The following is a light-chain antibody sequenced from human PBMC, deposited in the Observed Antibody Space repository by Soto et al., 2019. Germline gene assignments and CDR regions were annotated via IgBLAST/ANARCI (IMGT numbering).Light chain of an antibody. J-gene: IGLJ1*01. CDR2: GNS. CDR3: QSYDSSLSGYV. Sequence: QSVLTQPPSVSGAPGQRVTISCTGSSSNIGAGYDVHWYQQLPGTAPKLLIYGNSNRPSGVPDRFSGSKSGTSASLAITGLQAEDEADYYCQSYDSSLSGYVFGPGTKVNVL. CDR1: SSNIGAGYD. V-gene: IGLV1-40*01.